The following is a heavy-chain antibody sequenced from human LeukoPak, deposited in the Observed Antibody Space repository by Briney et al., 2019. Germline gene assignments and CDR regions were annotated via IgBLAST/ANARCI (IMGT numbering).Heavy chain of an antibody. V-gene: IGHV1-18*04. CDR3: ARTNSYGLTHFDY. Sequence: EASVKVSCKASGYTFTSYYIHWVRQAPGQGLEWMGWISAYNGNTNYAQKLQGRVTMTTDTSTSTAYMELRSLRSDDTAVYYCARTNSYGLTHFDYWGQGTLVTVSS. D-gene: IGHD5-18*01. CDR1: GYTFTSYY. J-gene: IGHJ4*02. CDR2: ISAYNGNT.